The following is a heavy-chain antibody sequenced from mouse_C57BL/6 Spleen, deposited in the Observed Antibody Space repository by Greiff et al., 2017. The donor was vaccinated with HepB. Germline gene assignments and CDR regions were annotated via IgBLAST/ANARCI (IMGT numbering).Heavy chain of an antibody. V-gene: IGHV5-4*01. D-gene: IGHD4-1*01. J-gene: IGHJ1*03. CDR1: GFTFSSYA. CDR2: ISDGGSYT. Sequence: EVQGVESGGGLVKPGGSLKLSCAASGFTFSSYAMSWVRQTPEKRLEWVATISDGGSYTYYPDNVKGRFTISRDNAKNNLYLQMSHLKSEDTAMYYCARDRVNWDWYFDVWGTGTTVTVSS. CDR3: ARDRVNWDWYFDV.